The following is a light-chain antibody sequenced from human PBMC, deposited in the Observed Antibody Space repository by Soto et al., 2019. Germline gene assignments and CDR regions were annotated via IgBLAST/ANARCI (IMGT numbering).Light chain of an antibody. CDR1: QGISSW. CDR2: KAS. Sequence: DIQMTQSPSSVSASVGDRVTITCRASQGISSWLAWFQQQPGKAPQLLIYKASNLQTGVPSRFSCSGSGTDFTLTISSLQPEDFALYYCQLYLYSPPRWTFGQGTKVEIK. J-gene: IGKJ1*01. V-gene: IGKV1-12*01. CDR3: QLYLYSPPRWT.